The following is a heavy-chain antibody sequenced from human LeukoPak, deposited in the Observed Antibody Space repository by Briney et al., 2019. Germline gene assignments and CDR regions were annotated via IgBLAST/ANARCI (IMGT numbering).Heavy chain of an antibody. D-gene: IGHD3-10*01. CDR1: GGSFSGYY. CDR2: INHSGST. V-gene: IGHV4-34*01. J-gene: IGHJ4*02. Sequence: SETLSLTCAVYGGSFSGYYWSWIRQPPGKGLEWIGEINHSGSTNYNPSLKSRVTISVDTSKNQFSLKLSSVTAADTAVYFCARGASRGSWGPLNYFDYWGQGTLVTVSS. CDR3: ARGASRGSWGPLNYFDY.